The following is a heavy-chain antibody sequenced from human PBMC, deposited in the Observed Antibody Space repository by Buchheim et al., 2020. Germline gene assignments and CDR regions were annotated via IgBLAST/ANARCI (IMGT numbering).Heavy chain of an antibody. J-gene: IGHJ6*02. D-gene: IGHD4-11*01. CDR1: GGSISSNRYY. CDR3: SRAVTAKYYGMDV. V-gene: IGHV4-39*07. Sequence: QLQLQESGPGLVKPSETLSLTCTVSGGSISSNRYYWGWIRQPPGKGLEWIGNIYYSGITYYNPSLKSRVTISIDTPKNQFSLKLRSVTAADMAVYYCSRAVTAKYYGMDVWGQGTT. CDR2: IYYSGIT.